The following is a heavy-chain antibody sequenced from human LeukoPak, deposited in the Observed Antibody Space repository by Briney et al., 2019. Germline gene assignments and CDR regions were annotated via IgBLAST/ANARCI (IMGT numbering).Heavy chain of an antibody. V-gene: IGHV3-15*01. CDR3: ITGDYDFWSGFYSPNHYFDY. D-gene: IGHD3-3*01. CDR2: IKGKTAAGAP. Sequence: GGSLRLSCAASGFTFTSAWMSWVRQAPGKGLEWVGRIKGKTAAGAPDYVASEKGGFTISRDDSKNTLFLQMNSLKTEDTAVYYCITGDYDFWSGFYSPNHYFDYWGQGTLVTVSS. CDR1: GFTFTSAW. J-gene: IGHJ4*02.